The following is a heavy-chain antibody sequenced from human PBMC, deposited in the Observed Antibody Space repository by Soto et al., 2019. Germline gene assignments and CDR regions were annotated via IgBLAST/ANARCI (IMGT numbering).Heavy chain of an antibody. J-gene: IGHJ5*02. V-gene: IGHV3-23*01. CDR2: ISGSGDST. CDR1: GFIFSSYA. CDR3: ARDRTITGTSENNWFDP. Sequence: VQLLESGGGLVQPGGSLRLSCSASGFIFSSYAMSWVRQAPGKGLEWVSSISGSGDSTYYADSVKGRFTISRDNSKNTLYPQMNSLRDEGTALYYCARDRTITGTSENNWFDPWGQGTLVTVSS. D-gene: IGHD1-20*01.